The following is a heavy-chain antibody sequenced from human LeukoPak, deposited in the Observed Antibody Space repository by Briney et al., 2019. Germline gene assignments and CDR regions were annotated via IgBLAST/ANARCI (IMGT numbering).Heavy chain of an antibody. V-gene: IGHV3-21*01. Sequence: SGGSLRLSCAASGFTFSSYNMNWVRQAPGKGLEWVSSISSSSDYIYYADSVKGRFTTSRDNAKNSLYLQMKSLRAEDTAVYYCARGKTSQNIVTRKTYNWFDPWGQGTLVTVSS. CDR1: GFTFSSYN. D-gene: IGHD2/OR15-2a*01. J-gene: IGHJ5*02. CDR3: ARGKTSQNIVTRKTYNWFDP. CDR2: ISSSSDYI.